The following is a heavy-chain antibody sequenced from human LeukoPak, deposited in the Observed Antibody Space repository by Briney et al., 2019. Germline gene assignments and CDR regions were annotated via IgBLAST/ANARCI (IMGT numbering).Heavy chain of an antibody. CDR3: ARALKDIVVVPAAGLDY. CDR1: GGTFSSYA. Sequence: SVKVSCKASGGTFSSYAISWVRQAPGQGLEWMGGIIPIFGTANYAQKFQGRVTITADESTSTAYMELSSLRSEDTAVYYCARALKDIVVVPAAGLDYWGQGTLVTVSS. V-gene: IGHV1-69*01. D-gene: IGHD2-2*01. CDR2: IIPIFGTA. J-gene: IGHJ4*02.